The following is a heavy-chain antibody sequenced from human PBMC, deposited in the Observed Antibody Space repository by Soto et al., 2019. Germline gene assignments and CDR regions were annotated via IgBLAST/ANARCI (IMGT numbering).Heavy chain of an antibody. V-gene: IGHV1-3*01. Sequence: ASVKVSCKAYGYTFTSYAMHWVRQAPGQRLEWMGWINAGNGNTKYSQKFQGRVTITRDTSASTAYMELSSLRSEDTAVYYCARPRHELGPKYFDYWGQGTLVTVSS. CDR1: GYTFTSYA. CDR3: ARPRHELGPKYFDY. D-gene: IGHD1-7*01. CDR2: INAGNGNT. J-gene: IGHJ4*02.